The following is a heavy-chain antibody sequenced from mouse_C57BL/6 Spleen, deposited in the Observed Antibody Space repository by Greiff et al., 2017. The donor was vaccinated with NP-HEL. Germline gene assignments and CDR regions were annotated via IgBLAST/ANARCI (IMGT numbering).Heavy chain of an antibody. Sequence: VQLQESGPELVKPGASVKISCKASGYSFTSYYIHWVKQRPGQGLEWIGWIYPGSGNTKYNEKFKGKATLTADTSSSTAYMQLSSLTSEDSAVYYCANYYAMDYWGQGTSVTVSS. J-gene: IGHJ4*01. CDR2: IYPGSGNT. V-gene: IGHV1-66*01. CDR3: ANYYAMDY. CDR1: GYSFTSYY.